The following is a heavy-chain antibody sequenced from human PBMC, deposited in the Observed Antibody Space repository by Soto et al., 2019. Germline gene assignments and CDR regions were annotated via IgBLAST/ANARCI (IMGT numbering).Heavy chain of an antibody. D-gene: IGHD2-8*01. CDR2: INHSGST. CDR3: ARGGCLGCMLPHQGWLQLRVFDY. J-gene: IGHJ4*02. CDR1: GGSFSGYY. V-gene: IGHV4-34*01. Sequence: QVQLQQWGAGLLKPSETLSLTCAVYGGSFSGYYWSWIRQPPGKGLEWIGEINHSGSTNYNPSLKSRVTISVDTSKNQFSLKLSSVTAADTAVYYCARGGCLGCMLPHQGWLQLRVFDYWGQGTLVTVSS.